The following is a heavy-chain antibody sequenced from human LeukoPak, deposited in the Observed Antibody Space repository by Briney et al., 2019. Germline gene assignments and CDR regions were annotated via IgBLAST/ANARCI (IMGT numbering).Heavy chain of an antibody. V-gene: IGHV4-39*01. CDR2: IYYSGNT. Sequence: SETLSLTCTVSGGSITSSNYYWGWIRQPPGKGLEWIGSIYYSGNTYYNPSLKSRITISVDTSKNQFSLKLSSVTAADTAMYYCARLRFGAFDIWGQGTMVTVSS. J-gene: IGHJ3*02. D-gene: IGHD3-16*01. CDR3: ARLRFGAFDI. CDR1: GGSITSSNYY.